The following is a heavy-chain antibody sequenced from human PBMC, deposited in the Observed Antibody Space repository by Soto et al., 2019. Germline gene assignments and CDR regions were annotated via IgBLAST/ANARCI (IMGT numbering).Heavy chain of an antibody. D-gene: IGHD3-10*01. V-gene: IGHV3-21*04. CDR3: AKVGPYDSGSYMFRYDRFDP. CDR2: IGVSHSHI. CDR1: GVTFSSYN. J-gene: IGHJ5*02. Sequence: GGSLRLSCAASGVTFSSYNMNWVRQSPGKGLEWVSAIGVSHSHIHYADSVKGRFTISRDSARNTLYLQMNGLRVDDTAVYYCAKVGPYDSGSYMFRYDRFDPWGQGTLVTVSS.